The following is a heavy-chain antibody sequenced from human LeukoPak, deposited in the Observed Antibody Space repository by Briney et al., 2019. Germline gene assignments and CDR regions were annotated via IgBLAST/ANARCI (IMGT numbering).Heavy chain of an antibody. CDR3: ARAGTGSGSYFDY. Sequence: SETLSLTCTVSGGSISSGSYYWSWIRQPAGKGLEWIGRIYTSGSTNYNPSLKSRVTISVDTSKNQFSLKLSSVTAADTAVYYCARAGTGSGSYFDYWGQGTLVTVSS. V-gene: IGHV4-61*02. D-gene: IGHD1-26*01. J-gene: IGHJ4*02. CDR1: GGSISSGSYY. CDR2: IYTSGST.